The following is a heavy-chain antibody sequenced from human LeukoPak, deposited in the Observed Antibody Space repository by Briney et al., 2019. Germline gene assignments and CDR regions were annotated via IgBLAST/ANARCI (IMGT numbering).Heavy chain of an antibody. V-gene: IGHV3-21*01. Sequence: AGGSLRLSCAASGFTFSSYSMNWVRQAPGKGLEWVSSISSSSSYIYYADSVKGRFTISRDNAKNSLHLQMNSLRAEDTAVYYCARDGEAYGWNHAFDYWGQGTLVTVSS. J-gene: IGHJ4*02. CDR1: GFTFSSYS. D-gene: IGHD1-14*01. CDR2: ISSSSSYI. CDR3: ARDGEAYGWNHAFDY.